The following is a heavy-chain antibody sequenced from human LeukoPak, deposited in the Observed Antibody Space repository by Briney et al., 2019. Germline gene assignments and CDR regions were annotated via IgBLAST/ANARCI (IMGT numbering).Heavy chain of an antibody. J-gene: IGHJ6*02. D-gene: IGHD3-9*01. Sequence: SVKVSCKASGGTFSSYAISWVRQAPGQGLEWMGRIIPILGIANYAQKFQGRVTITADKSTSTAYMELSSLRSEDTAVYYCARDALRYFDWSPPNYYGMDVWGQGTTVTVSS. V-gene: IGHV1-69*04. CDR1: GGTFSSYA. CDR2: IIPILGIA. CDR3: ARDALRYFDWSPPNYYGMDV.